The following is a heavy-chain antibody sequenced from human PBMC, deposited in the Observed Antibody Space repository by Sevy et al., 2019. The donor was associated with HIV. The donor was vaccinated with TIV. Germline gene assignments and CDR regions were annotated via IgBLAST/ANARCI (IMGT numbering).Heavy chain of an antibody. D-gene: IGHD3-22*01. Sequence: GGSLRLSCTASGFTFGDYAMSWFRQAPGKGLEWVGFIRSNAYGGTTEYAASVKGRFTISRDDSKSIAYLQMNSLKTEYTAVYYCTRAGDYYSSGPLDYWGQGTQVSVSS. CDR1: GFTFGDYA. CDR3: TRAGDYYSSGPLDY. J-gene: IGHJ4*02. CDR2: IRSNAYGGTT. V-gene: IGHV3-49*03.